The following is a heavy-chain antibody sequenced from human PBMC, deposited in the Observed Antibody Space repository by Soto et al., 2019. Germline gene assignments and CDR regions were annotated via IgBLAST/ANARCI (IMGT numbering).Heavy chain of an antibody. V-gene: IGHV1-58*01. CDR1: GFTFTSSA. CDR2: IVVGSGNT. D-gene: IGHD3-16*01. CDR3: AADYTAGYYWYYYGMDV. J-gene: IGHJ6*02. Sequence: SVKVSCKASGFTFTSSAVQWVRQARGQRLEWIGWIVVGSGNTNYAQKFQERVTITRDMSTSTAYMELSSLRSEDTAVYYCAADYTAGYYWYYYGMDVWGQGTTVTVSS.